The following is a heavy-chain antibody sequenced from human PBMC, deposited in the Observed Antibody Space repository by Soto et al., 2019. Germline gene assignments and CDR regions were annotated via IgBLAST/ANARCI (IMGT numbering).Heavy chain of an antibody. CDR3: ARARGVVAYFDY. D-gene: IGHD3-3*01. V-gene: IGHV4-31*03. J-gene: IGHJ4*02. Sequence: QVQLQESGPGLVKPSQTLSLTRTVSGASISSGAYYWSWIRQHPGKGLEWIGYIYYSGSTYYNPSLQSRLSISVDTSKNQFSLKLTSVTAADTAVYYCARARGVVAYFDYWGQGTLVTVSS. CDR2: IYYSGST. CDR1: GASISSGAYY.